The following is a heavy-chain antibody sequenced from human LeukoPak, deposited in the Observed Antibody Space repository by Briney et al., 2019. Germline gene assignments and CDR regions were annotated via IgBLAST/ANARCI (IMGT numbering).Heavy chain of an antibody. CDR1: GYTFTGYY. V-gene: IGHV1-2*02. J-gene: IGHJ4*02. D-gene: IGHD3-10*01. CDR2: INPNSGGT. Sequence: ASVKVSCKASGYTFTGYYMHWVRQAPGQGLEWMGWINPNSGGTNYAQKFQGRVTMTRDTSISTAYMELSRLRSDDTAVYYCARDHREWFGESDGSDYWGQGTLVTVSS. CDR3: ARDHREWFGESDGSDY.